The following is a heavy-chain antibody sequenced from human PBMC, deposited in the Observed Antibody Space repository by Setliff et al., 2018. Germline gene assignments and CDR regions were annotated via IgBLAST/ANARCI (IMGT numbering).Heavy chain of an antibody. CDR2: IYYSGST. D-gene: IGHD2-2*02. Sequence: SETLSLTCTVSGGSISSSSYYWGWIRQPPGKGLEWIGSIYYSGSTNYNPSLKSRVTISVDTSKNQFSLKLSSVTAADSAVYYCARVYPPANPFDHWGQGTLVTVSS. J-gene: IGHJ4*02. CDR3: ARVYPPANPFDH. CDR1: GGSISSSSYY. V-gene: IGHV4-39*07.